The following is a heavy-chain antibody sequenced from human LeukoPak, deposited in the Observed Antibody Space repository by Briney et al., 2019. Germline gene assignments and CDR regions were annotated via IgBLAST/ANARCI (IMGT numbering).Heavy chain of an antibody. V-gene: IGHV1-8*01. CDR2: MNPNSGNT. Sequence: ASVKVSCKASGYTFTSYDINWVRRATGQGLEWMGWMNPNSGNTGYAQKFQGRVTMTRNTSISTAYMELSSLRSEDTAVYYCARVLGIAAAGFRYFQHWGQGTLVTVSS. J-gene: IGHJ1*01. CDR1: GYTFTSYD. D-gene: IGHD6-13*01. CDR3: ARVLGIAAAGFRYFQH.